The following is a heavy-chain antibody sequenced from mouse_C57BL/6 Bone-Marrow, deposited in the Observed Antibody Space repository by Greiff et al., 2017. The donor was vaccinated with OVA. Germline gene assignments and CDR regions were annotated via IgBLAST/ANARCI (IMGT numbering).Heavy chain of an antibody. D-gene: IGHD2-2*01. J-gene: IGHJ3*01. V-gene: IGHV14-4*01. CDR2: IDPANGDT. CDR3: TTRGDLLWFPWFAY. CDR1: GFNIKDDY. Sequence: VQLQQSGAELVRPGASVKLSCTASGFNIKDDYMHWVKQRPEQGLAWIGWIDPANGDTEYASTFQGKATITADTSPNTAYLQLSSLTSEDAASYYCTTRGDLLWFPWFAYWGQGTLVTVSA.